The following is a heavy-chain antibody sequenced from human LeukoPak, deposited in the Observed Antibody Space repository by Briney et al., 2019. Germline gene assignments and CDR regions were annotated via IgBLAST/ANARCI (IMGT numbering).Heavy chain of an antibody. CDR3: AREHCSGGSCYFDY. J-gene: IGHJ4*02. Sequence: PGGSLRLSCAASGFTFSSYSMNWVRQAPGKGLEWVSYISSSSSTIYYADSVKGRFTISRDNAKNSLYLQMNSLRAEDTAVYYCAREHCSGGSCYFDYWGQGTLVTVSS. CDR2: ISSSSSTI. V-gene: IGHV3-48*01. D-gene: IGHD2-15*01. CDR1: GFTFSSYS.